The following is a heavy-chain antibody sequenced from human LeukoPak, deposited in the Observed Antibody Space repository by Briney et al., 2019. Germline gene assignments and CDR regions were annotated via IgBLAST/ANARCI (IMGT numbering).Heavy chain of an antibody. D-gene: IGHD1-7*01. CDR2: INHSGST. V-gene: IGHV4-34*01. CDR1: GGSFSGYY. Sequence: SETLSLTCAVYGGSFSGYYWSWIRQPPGKGLEWIGEINHSGSTNYNPSLKIRVTISVDTSKNQFSLKLSSVTAADTAVYYCATSHNWNYGYYYYYMDVWGKGTTVTVSS. J-gene: IGHJ6*03. CDR3: ATSHNWNYGYYYYYMDV.